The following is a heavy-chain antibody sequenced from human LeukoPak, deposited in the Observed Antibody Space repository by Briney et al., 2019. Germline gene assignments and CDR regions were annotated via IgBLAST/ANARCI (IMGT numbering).Heavy chain of an antibody. D-gene: IGHD6-13*01. CDR2: IYYSGST. V-gene: IGHV4-59*01. J-gene: IGHJ6*04. CDR1: GGSISSYY. CDR3: ARLTSIAAAGTDYYYYGMDV. Sequence: PSETLSLTCTASGGSISSYYWSWIRQPPGEGLEWIGYIYYSGSTNYNPSLKSRVTISVDTSKNQFSLKLSSVTAADTAVYYCARLTSIAAAGTDYYYYGMDVWGKGTTVTVSS.